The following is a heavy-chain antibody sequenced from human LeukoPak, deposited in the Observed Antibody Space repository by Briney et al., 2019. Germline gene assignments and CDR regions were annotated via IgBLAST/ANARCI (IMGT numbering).Heavy chain of an antibody. D-gene: IGHD1-14*01. V-gene: IGHV3-15*01. J-gene: IGHJ6*03. CDR1: GFTFSNAW. Sequence: KTGGSLRLSCAASGFTFSNAWMSWVRQAPGKGLEWVGRIKSRTDGGTTDYAAPVKGRFTISRDDSKNTLYLQMNSLKTEDTAVYYCTTSSNRVYYYYYHMDVWGKGTTVTISS. CDR2: IKSRTDGGTT. CDR3: TTSSNRVYYYYYHMDV.